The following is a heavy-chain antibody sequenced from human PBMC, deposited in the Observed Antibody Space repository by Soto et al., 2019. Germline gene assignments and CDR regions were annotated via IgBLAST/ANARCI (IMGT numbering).Heavy chain of an antibody. V-gene: IGHV4-39*01. Sequence: SETLSLTCTVSGVSIGSSSFYWGWIRQPPGKGLEWIGSINYSGSTYYNPSLKSRVTISVDTSKNEFSLRLSSVTAADTAVYYCARLNGYCISTNCHGYYGMDVWGQGTTVTVSS. CDR2: INYSGST. CDR3: ARLNGYCISTNCHGYYGMDV. CDR1: GVSIGSSSFY. D-gene: IGHD2-2*03. J-gene: IGHJ6*02.